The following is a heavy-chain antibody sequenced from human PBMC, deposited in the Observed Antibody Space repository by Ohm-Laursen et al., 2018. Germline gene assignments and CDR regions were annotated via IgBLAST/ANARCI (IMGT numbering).Heavy chain of an antibody. D-gene: IGHD3-10*01. V-gene: IGHV1-8*01. CDR1: GYTFTSYD. J-gene: IGHJ4*02. CDR3: ARGYQGSSHFDY. CDR2: MNPNSGNT. Sequence: GASVKVSCKASGYTFTSYDINWVRQATGQGLEWMGWMNPNSGNTGYAQKFQGRVTMTRNTSISTAYMELSRLRSDDTAVYYCARGYQGSSHFDYWGQGTLVTVSS.